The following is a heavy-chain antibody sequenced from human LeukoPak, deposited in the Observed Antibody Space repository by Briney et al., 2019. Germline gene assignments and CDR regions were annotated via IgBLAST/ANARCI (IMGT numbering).Heavy chain of an antibody. D-gene: IGHD5-18*01. Sequence: GGSLRLSCAASGFTFSSYEMNWVPQALGKGLEWVSYISSSGSTIYYADSVKDRFTISRDNAKNSLYLQMNSLRAEDTAVYYCARDPRSPHIAMVPEAVQRDYWGQGTLVTVSS. V-gene: IGHV3-48*03. CDR2: ISSSGSTI. J-gene: IGHJ4*02. CDR1: GFTFSSYE. CDR3: ARDPRSPHIAMVPEAVQRDY.